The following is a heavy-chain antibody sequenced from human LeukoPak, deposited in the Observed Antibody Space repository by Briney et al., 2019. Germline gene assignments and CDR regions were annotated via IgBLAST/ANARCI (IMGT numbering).Heavy chain of an antibody. D-gene: IGHD3-10*01. CDR2: IYYSGST. V-gene: IGHV4-31*02. Sequence: NWIRQHPGKGLEWIGYIYYSGSTYYNPSLKSRVTISVDTSKNQFSLKLSSVTAADTAVYYCARGNDYYGSSDWFDPWGQGTLVTVSS. J-gene: IGHJ5*02. CDR3: ARGNDYYGSSDWFDP.